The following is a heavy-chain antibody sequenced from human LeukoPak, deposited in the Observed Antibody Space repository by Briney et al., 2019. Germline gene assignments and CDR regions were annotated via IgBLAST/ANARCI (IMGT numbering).Heavy chain of an antibody. J-gene: IGHJ4*02. CDR3: ARDLGITSLEYYFDY. CDR1: GYTFTSYG. CDR2: ISAYNGNT. D-gene: IGHD3-3*01. V-gene: IGHV1-18*01. Sequence: ASVKVSCKASGYTFTSYGISWVRQAPGQGLEWMGWISAYNGNTNYAQKLQGRVTMTRDTSISTAYMELSRLRSDDTAVYYCARDLGITSLEYYFDYWGQGTLVTVSS.